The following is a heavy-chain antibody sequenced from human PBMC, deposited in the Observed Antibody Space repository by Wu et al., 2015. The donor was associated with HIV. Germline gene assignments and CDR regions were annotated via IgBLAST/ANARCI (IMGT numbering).Heavy chain of an antibody. V-gene: IGHV1-69*05. Sequence: QVQLVQSGAEVKKPGSSVKVSCKASGGTFSSYAISWVRQAPGQGLEWMGGIIPIFGTANYAQKFQGRVTITTDESTSTAYMELSSLRSEDTAVYYCARDLCSGGSCYHDAFDIWGQGTMVTVSS. CDR3: ARDLCSGGSCYHDAFDI. J-gene: IGHJ3*02. CDR1: GGTFSSYA. D-gene: IGHD2-15*01. CDR2: IIPIFGTA.